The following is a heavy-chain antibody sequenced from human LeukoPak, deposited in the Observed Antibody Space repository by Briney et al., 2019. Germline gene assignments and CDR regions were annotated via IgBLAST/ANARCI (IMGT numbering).Heavy chain of an antibody. CDR1: GFTVSSSF. D-gene: IGHD3-22*01. CDR3: AKPYYYDSSGYWDY. Sequence: PGGSLRLSCAASGFTVSSSFMSWVRQAPGKGLEWVSAISTSGAGRNYADSVKGRFTIPRDNSQNTLFLQMNSLRAEDTAVYYCAKPYYYDSSGYWDYWGQGTLVTVSS. CDR2: ISTSGAGR. V-gene: IGHV3-23*01. J-gene: IGHJ4*02.